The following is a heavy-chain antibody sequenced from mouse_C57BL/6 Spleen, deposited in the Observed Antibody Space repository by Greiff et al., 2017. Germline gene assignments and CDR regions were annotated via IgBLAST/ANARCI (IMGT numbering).Heavy chain of an antibody. Sequence: VQLQQSGPELVKPGASVKISCKASGYTFTDYYMNWVKQSHGKSLEWIGDINPNNGGTSYNQKFTGKATLTVDKSSSTAYMELRSLTSEDSAVYYCARRYYDYGCDYWGQGTTLTVSS. CDR1: GYTFTDYY. J-gene: IGHJ2*01. CDR3: ARRYYDYGCDY. CDR2: INPNNGGT. D-gene: IGHD2-4*01. V-gene: IGHV1-26*01.